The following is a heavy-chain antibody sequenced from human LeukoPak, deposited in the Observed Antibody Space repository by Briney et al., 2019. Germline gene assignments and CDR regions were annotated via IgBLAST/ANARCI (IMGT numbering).Heavy chain of an antibody. CDR1: GLTFSKAW. CDR2: IKSKTDGGTT. J-gene: IGHJ4*02. D-gene: IGHD2-2*01. CDR3: TTDLYCSSTSCFPT. Sequence: KSRGSLRLSCAASGLTFSKAWMSWVRQAPGKGLEWVGRIKSKTDGGTTDYAAPVKGRFTISRDDSKNTLYLQMNSLKTEDTAVYYCTTDLYCSSTSCFPTWGQGTLVTVSS. V-gene: IGHV3-15*01.